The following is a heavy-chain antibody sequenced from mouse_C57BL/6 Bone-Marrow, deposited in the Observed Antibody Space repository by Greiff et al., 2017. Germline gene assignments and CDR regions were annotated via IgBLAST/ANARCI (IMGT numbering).Heavy chain of an antibody. CDR2: SRNKANDYTT. J-gene: IGHJ4*01. CDR3: ARDEIYYAMDY. V-gene: IGHV7-1*01. CDR1: GFTFSDFY. Sequence: EVQLVESGGGLVQSGRSLRLSCATSGFTFSDFYMEWVRQAPGKGLEWIAASRNKANDYTTEYSVSVKGRFIVSRDTSQSILYLQMNALRAEDTAIYYGARDEIYYAMDYWGQGTSVTVSS.